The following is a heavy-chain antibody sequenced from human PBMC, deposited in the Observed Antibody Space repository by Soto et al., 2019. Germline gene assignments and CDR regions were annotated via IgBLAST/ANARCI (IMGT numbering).Heavy chain of an antibody. CDR2: MNPNSGNT. V-gene: IGHV1-8*01. D-gene: IGHD1-26*01. J-gene: IGHJ4*02. Sequence: ASVKVSCKASGYTFTSYDINWVRQATGQGLEWMGWMNPNSGNTGYAQKFQGRVTMTEDTSTDTAYMELSSLRSEDTAVYYCATREAMAGATWNSGQGTLVTVSS. CDR3: ATREAMAGATWN. CDR1: GYTFTSYD.